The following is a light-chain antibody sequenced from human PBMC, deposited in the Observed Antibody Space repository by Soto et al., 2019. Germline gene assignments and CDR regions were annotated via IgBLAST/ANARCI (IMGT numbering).Light chain of an antibody. CDR1: SSNIGSNT. Sequence: QSVLTQPPSASETPGQRVTISCSGSSSNIGSNTVNWYQQLPGTAPKLLIYSNNQRPSGVPDRFSGSKSGTSASLAISGLQSEDEADYYCAAWDDSLNVRFGGGTKLTVL. CDR2: SNN. CDR3: AAWDDSLNVR. V-gene: IGLV1-44*01. J-gene: IGLJ2*01.